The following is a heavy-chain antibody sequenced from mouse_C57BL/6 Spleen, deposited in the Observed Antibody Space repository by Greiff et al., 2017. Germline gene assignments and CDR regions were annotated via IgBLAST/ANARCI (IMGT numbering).Heavy chain of an antibody. J-gene: IGHJ1*03. CDR3: ARSKVYYDYDWYFEV. V-gene: IGHV1-52*01. CDR2: IDPSDSET. CDR1: GYTFTSYW. D-gene: IGHD2-4*01. Sequence: QVQLQQPGAELVRPGSSVKLSCKASGYTFTSYWMHWVKQRPIQGLEWIGNIDPSDSETHYNQKFKDKATLTVDKSSSTAYMQLSSLTSEDSAVYYCARSKVYYDYDWYFEVWGTGTTVTVSS.